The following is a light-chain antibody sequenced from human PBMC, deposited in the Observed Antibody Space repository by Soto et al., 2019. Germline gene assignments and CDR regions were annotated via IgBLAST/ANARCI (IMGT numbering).Light chain of an antibody. J-gene: IGKJ5*01. Sequence: EIFVTQSPATLSVSPWETATLSWRASQSVSSYLAWYQQKPGQAPRLLIYDASNRATGIPARFSGSGSGTDFTLTISSLEPEDFAVYYCQQRSNWPITFGQGTRLEIK. CDR2: DAS. CDR1: QSVSSY. V-gene: IGKV3-11*01. CDR3: QQRSNWPIT.